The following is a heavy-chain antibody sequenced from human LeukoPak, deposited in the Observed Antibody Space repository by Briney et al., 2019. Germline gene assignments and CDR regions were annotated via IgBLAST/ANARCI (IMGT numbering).Heavy chain of an antibody. Sequence: PGGSLRLSCAASGFTFSSYSMNWVRQAPGKGLEWVSSISSSSSYIYYADSVEGRFTISRDNAKNSLYLQMNSLRAEDTAVYYCARDLDTAMVSGAFDIWGQGTMVTVSS. CDR3: ARDLDTAMVSGAFDI. V-gene: IGHV3-21*01. J-gene: IGHJ3*02. D-gene: IGHD5-18*01. CDR2: ISSSSSYI. CDR1: GFTFSSYS.